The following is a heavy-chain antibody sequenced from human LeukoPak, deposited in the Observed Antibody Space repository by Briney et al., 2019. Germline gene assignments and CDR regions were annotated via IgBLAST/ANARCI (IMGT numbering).Heavy chain of an antibody. D-gene: IGHD3-9*01. Sequence: GGSLRLSCVASGFTVSNNYMSWVRQAPGKGLEWVSIIYTAGSTYYADSVKGRFTTSRDNSKNTLYLQMNSLRAEDTAVYYCATDYDVLTGYYSDVGYWGQGTLVTVSS. CDR3: ATDYDVLTGYYSDVGY. V-gene: IGHV3-66*01. CDR1: GFTVSNNY. J-gene: IGHJ4*02. CDR2: IYTAGST.